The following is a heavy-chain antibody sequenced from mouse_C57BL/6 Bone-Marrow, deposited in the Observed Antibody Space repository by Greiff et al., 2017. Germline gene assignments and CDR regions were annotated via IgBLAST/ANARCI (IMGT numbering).Heavy chain of an antibody. CDR1: GYTFTSYW. Sequence: QVQLQQPGAELVKPGASVKLSCKASGYTFTSYWMQWVKQRPGQGLEWIGEIDPSDSYTNYNQKFKGKATLTVDTSSSTAYMQLSSLTSEDSAVYYCARSRVFYGSSYEAYWGQGTLGTVSA. J-gene: IGHJ3*01. CDR3: ARSRVFYGSSYEAY. V-gene: IGHV1-50*01. CDR2: IDPSDSYT. D-gene: IGHD1-1*01.